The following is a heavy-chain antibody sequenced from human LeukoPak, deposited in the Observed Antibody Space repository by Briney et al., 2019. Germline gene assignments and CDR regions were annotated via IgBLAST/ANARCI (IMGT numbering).Heavy chain of an antibody. CDR1: GFTVSSNY. V-gene: IGHV3-53*01. J-gene: IGHJ4*02. D-gene: IGHD4-17*01. CDR2: IYSGGST. Sequence: GGSLRLSCAASGFTVSSNYMSWVRQAPGKGLEWVSVIYSGGSTYYADSVKGPFTISRDNSKNTLYLQMNSLRAEDTAVYYCARLDYGDYYFDYWGQGTLVTVSS. CDR3: ARLDYGDYYFDY.